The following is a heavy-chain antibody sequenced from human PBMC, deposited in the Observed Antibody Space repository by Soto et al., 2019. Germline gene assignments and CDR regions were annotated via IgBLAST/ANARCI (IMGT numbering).Heavy chain of an antibody. D-gene: IGHD5-12*01. CDR3: AKDWGSGYDNFYYYYYYMDV. CDR1: GFTFSSYA. CDR2: ISGSGGST. V-gene: IGHV3-23*01. Sequence: GGSLRLSCAASGFTFSSYAMSWVRQAPGKGLEWVSAISGSGGSTYYADSVKGRFTISRDNSKNTLYLQMNSLRAEDTAVYYCAKDWGSGYDNFYYYYYYMDVWGKGTTVTVSS. J-gene: IGHJ6*03.